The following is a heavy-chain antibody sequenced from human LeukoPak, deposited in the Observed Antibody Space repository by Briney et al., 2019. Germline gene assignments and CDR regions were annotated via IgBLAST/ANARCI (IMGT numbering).Heavy chain of an antibody. CDR3: AKVSPSSGWPYYFDY. CDR2: ISGSGGDT. V-gene: IGHV3-23*01. CDR1: GFTFSSYA. D-gene: IGHD6-19*01. J-gene: IGHJ4*02. Sequence: GGSLRLSCAASGFTFSSYAMSWVRQAPGEGLEWVSGISGSGGDTYYADSVKGRFTISRDNSKNTLYLQMNSLRAEDTAVYYCAKVSPSSGWPYYFDYWGQGTLVTVSP.